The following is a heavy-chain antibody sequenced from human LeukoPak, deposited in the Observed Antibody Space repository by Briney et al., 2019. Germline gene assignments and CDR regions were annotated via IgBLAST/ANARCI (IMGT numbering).Heavy chain of an antibody. D-gene: IGHD1-1*01. CDR3: ATDRLEIYALHI. Sequence: ASVKVSCRVSGYSLSDLSIHWVRHVPGKGLEWMGGFEPEEGEYGEIIFAQKFEDRLTLTEDTSADTAYMELVRLTSEDTAVYYCATDRLEIYALHIWGQGTAVTVSS. CDR1: GYSLSDLS. J-gene: IGHJ3*02. CDR2: FEPEEGEYGEI. V-gene: IGHV1-24*01.